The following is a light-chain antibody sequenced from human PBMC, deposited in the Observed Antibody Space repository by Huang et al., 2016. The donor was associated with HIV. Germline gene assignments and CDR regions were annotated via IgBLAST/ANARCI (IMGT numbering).Light chain of an antibody. CDR1: QGINNY. J-gene: IGKJ1*01. Sequence: DIQMTQSPSVMSASVGDRVTITCRASQGINNYLAWFQQKQGKGPKRLIYAASNLQSGVPSRFSGSGYETEYTLTISSLQPEDFATYYCLQHNTYPWTFGQGTKVEIK. CDR3: LQHNTYPWT. V-gene: IGKV1-17*03. CDR2: AAS.